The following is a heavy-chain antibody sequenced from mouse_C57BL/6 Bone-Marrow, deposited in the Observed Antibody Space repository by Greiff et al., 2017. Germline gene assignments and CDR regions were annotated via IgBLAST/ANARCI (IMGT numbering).Heavy chain of an antibody. CDR2: ISYDGSN. CDR3: ARDGSFDY. CDR1: GYSITSGYY. Sequence: EVKLVESGPGLVKPSQSLSLTCSVTGYSITSGYYWNWIRQFPGNKLEWMGYISYDGSNNYNPSLKNRISITRDTSKNQFFLKLNSVTTEDTATYYCARDGSFDYWGQGTTLTVSS. D-gene: IGHD1-2*01. V-gene: IGHV3-6*01. J-gene: IGHJ2*01.